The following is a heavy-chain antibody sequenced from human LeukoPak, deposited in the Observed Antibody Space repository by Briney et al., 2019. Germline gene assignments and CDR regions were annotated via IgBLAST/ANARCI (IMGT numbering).Heavy chain of an antibody. J-gene: IGHJ4*02. V-gene: IGHV1-18*01. Sequence: GASVKVSCKASGYTFTSYGISWVRQAPGQGLEWMGWISAYNGNTNYAQKLQGRVTMTTDTSTSTAYMELRSLRSDDTAVYYCAKDPRYCSGGSCWNWGQGTLVTVSS. CDR2: ISAYNGNT. CDR1: GYTFTSYG. D-gene: IGHD2-15*01. CDR3: AKDPRYCSGGSCWN.